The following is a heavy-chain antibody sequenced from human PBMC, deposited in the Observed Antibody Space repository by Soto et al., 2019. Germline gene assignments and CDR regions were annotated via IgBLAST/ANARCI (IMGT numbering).Heavy chain of an antibody. Sequence: QVQLVQSGAEVKKPGASVKVSCKASGYTFTSYDINWVRQATGQGLEWMGWMNPNSGNTGYAQKFQGRVTMTRSNSVITAYMELTGLRSEDTAVYYCARGHNYYDSSGYYGDWGQGTLVTVSS. J-gene: IGHJ4*02. CDR1: GYTFTSYD. CDR2: MNPNSGNT. D-gene: IGHD3-22*01. V-gene: IGHV1-8*01. CDR3: ARGHNYYDSSGYYGD.